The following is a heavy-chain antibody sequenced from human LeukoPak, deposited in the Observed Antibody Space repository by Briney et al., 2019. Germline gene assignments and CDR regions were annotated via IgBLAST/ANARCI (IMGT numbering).Heavy chain of an antibody. CDR3: ARALVSGSYHYYFDY. Sequence: ASVKVSCKASGGTFSSYAISWVRQAPGQGLEWIGRIIPILGIANYAQKFQGRVTITADKSTSTAYMELSSLRSEDTAVYYCARALVSGSYHYYFDYWGQGTLVTVSS. CDR2: IIPILGIA. V-gene: IGHV1-69*04. J-gene: IGHJ4*02. CDR1: GGTFSSYA. D-gene: IGHD1-26*01.